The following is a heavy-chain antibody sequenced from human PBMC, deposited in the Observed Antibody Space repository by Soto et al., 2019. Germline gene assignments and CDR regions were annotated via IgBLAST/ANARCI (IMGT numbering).Heavy chain of an antibody. V-gene: IGHV4-4*07. CDR2: IYISGST. J-gene: IGHJ4*02. CDR1: GGSISSHY. D-gene: IGHD4-17*01. Sequence: SETLSLTCTVSGGSISSHYWSWIRQPAGKGLEWIGRIYISGSTNYNPSLESRVTMSVDTAKNQFSLKLNSVTAADTTVYYCARALLDYGYYYFDYWGQGALVTVSS. CDR3: ARALLDYGYYYFDY.